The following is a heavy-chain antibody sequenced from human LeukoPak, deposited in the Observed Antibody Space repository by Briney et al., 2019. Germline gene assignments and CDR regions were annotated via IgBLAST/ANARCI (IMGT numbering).Heavy chain of an antibody. J-gene: IGHJ4*02. Sequence: GGSLRLSCAASGFTFSSYAMSWVRQAPGKGLEWVSVISGSGDRTHYADSVKGRFTVSRDNSKNTLYLQMNSLTAGDTAVYYCARDRGYSNGWYDYWGQGTLVSVSS. V-gene: IGHV3-23*01. CDR3: ARDRGYSNGWYDY. CDR2: ISGSGDRT. D-gene: IGHD6-13*01. CDR1: GFTFSSYA.